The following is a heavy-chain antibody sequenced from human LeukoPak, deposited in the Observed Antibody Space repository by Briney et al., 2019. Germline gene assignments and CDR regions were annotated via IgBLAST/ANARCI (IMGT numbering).Heavy chain of an antibody. D-gene: IGHD6-19*01. CDR3: ARGPTHSSGWYYYYYGMDV. J-gene: IGHJ6*02. CDR2: IYYSGST. Sequence: PSQTLSLTCTVSGGSISSGGYYWSWIRQHPGKGLEWIGYIYYSGSTNSNPSLKSRVTISVDTSKNQFSLKLSSVTAADTAVYYCARGPTHSSGWYYYYYGMDVWGQGTTVTVSS. CDR1: GGSISSGGYY. V-gene: IGHV4-31*03.